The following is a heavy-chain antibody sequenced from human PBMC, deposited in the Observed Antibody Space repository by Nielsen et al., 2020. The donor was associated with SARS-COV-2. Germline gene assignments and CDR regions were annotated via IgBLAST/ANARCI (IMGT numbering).Heavy chain of an antibody. D-gene: IGHD3-10*01. CDR2: IYYTGST. Sequence: SETLSLTCTVSGGSISGGSYYWGWIRQAPGKGLEWIANIYYTGSTYYNPSLKSRVTISVDRSKDQFSLKLTSVTAAVTAVYYCASWTPCSYSLGSWFDPWGQGTLVTVSS. J-gene: IGHJ5*02. CDR3: ASWTPCSYSLGSWFDP. CDR1: GGSISGGSYY. V-gene: IGHV4-39*01.